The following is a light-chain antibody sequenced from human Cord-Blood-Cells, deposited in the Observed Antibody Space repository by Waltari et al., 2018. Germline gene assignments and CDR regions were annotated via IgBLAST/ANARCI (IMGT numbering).Light chain of an antibody. J-gene: IGLJ3*02. Sequence: QSALTQPASLSGSPGQSITISCTGTSRDGGGYHYVSWYQQHPGKAPKLMIYDVSNRPSGVSNRFPGSKSGNTASLTISGLQAEDEADYYCSSYTSSSTLGFGGGTKLTVL. CDR1: SRDGGGYHY. CDR3: SSYTSSSTLG. V-gene: IGLV2-14*01. CDR2: DVS.